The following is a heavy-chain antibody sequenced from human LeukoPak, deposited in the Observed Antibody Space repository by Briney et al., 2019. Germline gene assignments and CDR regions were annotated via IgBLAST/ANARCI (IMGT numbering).Heavy chain of an antibody. V-gene: IGHV4-38-2*02. CDR1: GYSISSGYY. J-gene: IGHJ5*02. CDR3: ARVFSGSLFDP. Sequence: SETLSLTCTVSGYSISSGYYWGWIRQPPGKGLEWIGYIYHSGSTYYNPSLKSRVTISVDRSKNQFSLKLSSVTAADTAVYYCARVFSGSLFDPWGQGTLVTVSS. CDR2: IYHSGST. D-gene: IGHD3-22*01.